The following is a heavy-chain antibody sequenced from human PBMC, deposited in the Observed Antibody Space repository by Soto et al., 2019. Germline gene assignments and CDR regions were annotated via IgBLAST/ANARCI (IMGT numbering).Heavy chain of an antibody. V-gene: IGHV1-69*01. CDR2: IIPMFNTS. CDR3: ARHYPTSPAGAGWFET. Sequence: QVQLVQSGGEIKKPGSSVTVSCKASGGADVFNNYPVSWVRQAPGQGREWMGAIIPMFNTSDYAQKCQGRVTIAADEFTRTPYMQLTSLISEDTAVYYCARHYPTSPAGAGWFETWGQGNLVTLSS. CDR1: GGADVFNNYP. J-gene: IGHJ5*02. D-gene: IGHD2-2*01.